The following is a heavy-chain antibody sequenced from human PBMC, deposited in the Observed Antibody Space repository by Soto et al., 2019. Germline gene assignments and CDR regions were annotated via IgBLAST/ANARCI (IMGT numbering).Heavy chain of an antibody. D-gene: IGHD3-22*01. Sequence: EVRLVESGGGLVQPGGSLTLSCAASGFTFSSYWMTWVRQAPGKGLEWVANINQDGSEKYYMDSMKGRFTISRDNAKNSRLLQLNNRRAEDTAVYYCARDRGRPDLRDTHYYDSSDLDYGMDVWGQGTTVTVSS. CDR3: ARDRGRPDLRDTHYYDSSDLDYGMDV. CDR2: INQDGSEK. J-gene: IGHJ6*02. CDR1: GFTFSSYW. V-gene: IGHV3-7*01.